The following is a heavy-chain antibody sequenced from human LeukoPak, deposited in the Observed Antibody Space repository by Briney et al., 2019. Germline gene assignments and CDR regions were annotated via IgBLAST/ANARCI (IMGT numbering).Heavy chain of an antibody. V-gene: IGHV3-11*04. CDR2: ITSSSSRI. J-gene: IGHJ4*02. CDR1: GGSISSRSYY. Sequence: LSLTCTVSGGSISSRSYYWGWIRQPPGKGLEWVSYITSSSSRIDYADSVKGRFTISRDNAKNSLYLQMNSLRAEDTAVYYCARETDTPRDAYTTYWGQGTLVTVSS. CDR3: ARETDTPRDAYTTY. D-gene: IGHD5-24*01.